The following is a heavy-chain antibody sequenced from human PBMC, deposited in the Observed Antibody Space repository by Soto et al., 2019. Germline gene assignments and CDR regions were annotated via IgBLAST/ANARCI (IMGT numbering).Heavy chain of an antibody. CDR2: ISGSGGST. CDR1: GFTFSSYA. Sequence: EVQLLESGGGLVQPGGSLRLSCAASGFTFSSYAMSWVRQAPGKGLEWVSAISGSGGSTYYADSVKGLFTISRDHSKDALYLQLSSLRGEDTAVYYCAIDSEVVVDSIVFACWGQGTLVTVCS. J-gene: IGHJ4*02. V-gene: IGHV3-23*01. D-gene: IGHD2-8*02. CDR3: AIDSEVVVDSIVFAC.